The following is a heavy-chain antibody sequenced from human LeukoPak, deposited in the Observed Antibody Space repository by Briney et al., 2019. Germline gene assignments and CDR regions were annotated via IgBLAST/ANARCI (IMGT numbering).Heavy chain of an antibody. J-gene: IGHJ6*02. D-gene: IGHD3-9*01. Sequence: SETLSLTCAVYGGSFSGYYWSWIRQPPGKGLEWIGEINHSGSTNYNPSLKSRVTISVDTSKNQFSLKLSSVTAADTAVYYCASREQNFDLGLGYYYGMDVWGQGTTVTVSS. CDR1: GGSFSGYY. CDR2: INHSGST. V-gene: IGHV4-34*01. CDR3: ASREQNFDLGLGYYYGMDV.